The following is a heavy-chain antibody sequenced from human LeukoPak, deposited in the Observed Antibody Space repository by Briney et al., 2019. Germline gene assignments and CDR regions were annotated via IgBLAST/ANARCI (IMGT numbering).Heavy chain of an antibody. CDR3: ARSYDILTGYYA. Sequence: PSETLSLTCTVSGGSISSSSYYWGWIRQPPGKGLEWIGSIYYSGSTYYNPSLKSRVTISVDTSRNQFSLKLSSVTAADTAVYYCARSYDILTGYYAWGQGTLVTVSS. CDR2: IYYSGST. V-gene: IGHV4-39*07. D-gene: IGHD3-9*01. CDR1: GGSISSSSYY. J-gene: IGHJ5*02.